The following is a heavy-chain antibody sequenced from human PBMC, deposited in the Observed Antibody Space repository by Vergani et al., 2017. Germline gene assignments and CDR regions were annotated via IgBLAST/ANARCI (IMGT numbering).Heavy chain of an antibody. CDR1: GFTFDDYA. J-gene: IGHJ5*02. CDR2: ISWNSGSI. Sequence: EVQLVESGGGLVQPGRSLRLSCAASGFTFDDYAMHWVRQAPGKGLEWVSGISWNSGSIGYADSVKGRFTISRDNAKNSLYLQMNSLRAEDTAVYYCARHSDSGPTNWFDPWGQGTLVTVSS. D-gene: IGHD1-26*01. V-gene: IGHV3-9*01. CDR3: ARHSDSGPTNWFDP.